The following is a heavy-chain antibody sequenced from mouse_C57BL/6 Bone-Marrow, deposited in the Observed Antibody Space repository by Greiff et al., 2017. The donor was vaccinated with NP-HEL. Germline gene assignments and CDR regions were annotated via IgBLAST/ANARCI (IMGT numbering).Heavy chain of an antibody. D-gene: IGHD1-1*01. CDR3: TEDYGSSLYAMDY. Sequence: EVKVEESGGGLVQPGGSMKLSCVASGFTFSNYWMNWVRQSPEKGLEWVAQIRLKSDNYATHYAESVKGRLTISRDDSKSSVYLQMNNLRAEDTGIYYCTEDYGSSLYAMDYWGQGTSVTVSS. CDR1: GFTFSNYW. V-gene: IGHV6-3*01. CDR2: IRLKSDNYAT. J-gene: IGHJ4*01.